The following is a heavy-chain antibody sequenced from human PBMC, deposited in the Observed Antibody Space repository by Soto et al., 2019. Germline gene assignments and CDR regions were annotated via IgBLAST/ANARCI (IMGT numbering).Heavy chain of an antibody. CDR2: IYHSGST. CDR1: GGSISSSNW. J-gene: IGHJ6*02. D-gene: IGHD3-3*01. Sequence: LSLTCAVSGGSISSSNWWSWVRQPPGKGLEWIGEIYHSGSTNYNPSLKSRVTISVDKSKNQFSLKLSSVTAADTAVYYCARYHHYDFWSGYNYYYGMDVWGQGTTVTVSS. CDR3: ARYHHYDFWSGYNYYYGMDV. V-gene: IGHV4-4*02.